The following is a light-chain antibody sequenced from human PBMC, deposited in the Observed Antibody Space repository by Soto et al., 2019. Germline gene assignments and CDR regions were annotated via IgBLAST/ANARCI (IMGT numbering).Light chain of an antibody. CDR3: CSHGGTV. J-gene: IGLJ2*01. Sequence: QSALTQPASVSGSPGQSITISCTGTSSDVGSYKPVSWYQQYPGKAPTLIIYEDSERPSGVSNHFSGSKSGNTASLTISGLQVEDEADYYCCSHGGTVFGGGTKSPS. CDR2: EDS. CDR1: SSDVGSYKP. V-gene: IGLV2-23*01.